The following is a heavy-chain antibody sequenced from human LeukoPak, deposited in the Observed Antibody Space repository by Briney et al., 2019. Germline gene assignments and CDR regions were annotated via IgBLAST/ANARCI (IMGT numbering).Heavy chain of an antibody. CDR2: INEGGSRE. J-gene: IGHJ5*02. D-gene: IGHD2-8*01. CDR1: GHLYSICW. V-gene: IGHV3-7*01. Sequence: GGSLSLSCEFCGHLYSICWMIWVRQAPGKGLEWVANINEGGSREWYVDSLKGRFTISRDNSKNSLYLQMNGLRVEDTAVYYCVRLVLPVGLINTGFYPWGQGALVTVSS. CDR3: VRLVLPVGLINTGFYP.